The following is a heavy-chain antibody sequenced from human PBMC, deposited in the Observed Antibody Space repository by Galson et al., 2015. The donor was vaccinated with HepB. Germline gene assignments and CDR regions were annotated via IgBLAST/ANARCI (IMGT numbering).Heavy chain of an antibody. D-gene: IGHD6-19*01. CDR2: IYYSGST. CDR3: ARRCIAVAGTGTGCYFDY. V-gene: IGHV4-39*01. CDR1: GGSISSSSYY. Sequence: TLSLTCTVSGGSISSSSYYWGWIRQPPGKGLEWIGSIYYSGSTYYNPSLKSRVTISVDTSKNQFSLKLSSVTAADTAVYYCARRCIAVAGTGTGCYFDYWGQGTLVTVSS. J-gene: IGHJ4*02.